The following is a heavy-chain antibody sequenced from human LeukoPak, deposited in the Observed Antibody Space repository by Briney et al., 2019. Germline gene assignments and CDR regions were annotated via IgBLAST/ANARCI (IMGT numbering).Heavy chain of an antibody. CDR1: GYTFTGHY. J-gene: IGHJ4*02. D-gene: IGHD3-10*01. CDR2: INPNSGGT. V-gene: IGHV1-2*02. Sequence: GASVTVSCKASGYTFTGHYMHWVRQAPGQGLELMGWINPNSGGTNYAQKFQGRVTMTRDTSISTAYMELSRLRSDDTAVYYCARRGFYGSDFYFDHWGQGTQVTVSS. CDR3: ARRGFYGSDFYFDH.